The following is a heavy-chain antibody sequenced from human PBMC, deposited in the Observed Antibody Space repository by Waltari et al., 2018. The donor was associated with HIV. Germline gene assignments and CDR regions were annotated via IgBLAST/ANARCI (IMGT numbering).Heavy chain of an antibody. CDR2: MYVSSIT. Sequence: QVQLQESGQRLVKPSETLSLSCTVSGDSISCGSYYWRWIRQPAGAGLEWLGRMYVSSITNYSTSLKSRVTMSGDTSTKKFSLKMTSVTVSDTAIYYCARATWGKTKAGWDRYFDKWGPGILVTVSS. V-gene: IGHV4-61*02. CDR3: ARATWGKTKAGWDRYFDK. J-gene: IGHJ4*02. CDR1: GDSISCGSYY. D-gene: IGHD3-9*01.